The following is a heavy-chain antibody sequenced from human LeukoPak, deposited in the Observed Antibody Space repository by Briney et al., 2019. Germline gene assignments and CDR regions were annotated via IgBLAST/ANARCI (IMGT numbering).Heavy chain of an antibody. V-gene: IGHV3-23*01. J-gene: IGHJ1*01. Sequence: GGSLRLSCAASGFTFSSYAMSWVRQAPGKGLEWVSAISGSGGSTYYADSVKGRFTISRDNSKNTLYLQMNSLRAEDTAVYYCAKDPQSGYYDILTGYLRAEYFQHWGQGTLVTVSS. CDR2: ISGSGGST. CDR1: GFTFSSYA. CDR3: AKDPQSGYYDILTGYLRAEYFQH. D-gene: IGHD3-9*01.